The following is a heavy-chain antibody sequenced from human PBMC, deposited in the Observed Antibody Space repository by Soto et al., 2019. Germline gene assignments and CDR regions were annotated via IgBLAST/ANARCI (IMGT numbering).Heavy chain of an antibody. D-gene: IGHD3-10*01. Sequence: SETLSLTCTVSGGSINTYYCSWIRQSPGKGLEWIGYISYSGSTSYNPSLKSRLTISLNTSKNQFSLKLSSVTAADTAVYYCARGTRATQYYYYFYGMDVWGQGTTVTVSS. J-gene: IGHJ6*02. CDR2: ISYSGST. CDR1: GGSINTYY. V-gene: IGHV4-59*01. CDR3: ARGTRATQYYYYFYGMDV.